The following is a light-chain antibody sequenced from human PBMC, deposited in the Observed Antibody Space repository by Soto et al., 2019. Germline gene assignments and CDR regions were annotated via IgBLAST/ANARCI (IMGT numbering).Light chain of an antibody. V-gene: IGLV4-69*02. CDR2: VNSDGSH. CDR3: QTWGTGIQV. J-gene: IGLJ2*01. Sequence: QSVLTQSPSASASLGASVKLTCTLSSGYASYAIAWHQQQPEKGPRYLMKVNSDGSHIKGDGTAARFSGSSSGAERYLTISSLQSEDEADYYCQTWGTGIQVFGGGTKVTVL. CDR1: SGYASYA.